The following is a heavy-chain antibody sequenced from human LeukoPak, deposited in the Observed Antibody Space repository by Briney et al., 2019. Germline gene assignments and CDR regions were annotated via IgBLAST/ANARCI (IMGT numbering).Heavy chain of an antibody. Sequence: GASVKVSCKASGYTFTGYYMHWVRQAPGQGLEWMGGIIPIFGTANYAQKFQGRVTITADESTSTAYMELSSLRSEDTAVYYCARRAGAYSHPYDYWGQGTLVTVSS. J-gene: IGHJ4*02. CDR1: GYTFTGYY. CDR3: ARRAGAYSHPYDY. D-gene: IGHD4/OR15-4a*01. CDR2: IIPIFGTA. V-gene: IGHV1-69*13.